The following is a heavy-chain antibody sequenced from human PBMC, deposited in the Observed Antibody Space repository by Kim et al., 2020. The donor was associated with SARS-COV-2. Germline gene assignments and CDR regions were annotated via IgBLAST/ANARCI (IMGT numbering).Heavy chain of an antibody. D-gene: IGHD3-9*01. CDR3: SSHLTPYTFDI. Sequence: GGSLRLSCAASGFIVSGSSMHWVRQAPGEGLEWVGRIRGKATTYAASVRARFTISRDDSKNTAYLHMSSLKTEDTAVYYCSSHLTPYTFDIWGQGTMVTVSS. CDR2: IRGKAT. CDR1: GFIVSGSS. V-gene: IGHV3-73*01. J-gene: IGHJ3*02.